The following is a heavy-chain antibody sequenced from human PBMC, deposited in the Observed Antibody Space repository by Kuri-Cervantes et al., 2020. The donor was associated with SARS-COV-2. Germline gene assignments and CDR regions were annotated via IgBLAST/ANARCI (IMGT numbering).Heavy chain of an antibody. CDR3: ARSEIGALIDY. CDR2: IYYSGST. CDR1: GGSISSSSYY. V-gene: IGHV4-39*07. Sequence: GSLRLSCTVSGGSISSSSYYWGWIRQPPGKGLEWIGSIYYSGSTYYNPSLKSRVTISVDTSKNQFSLQLNSVTPKDTAVYYCARSEIGALIDYWGQGTLVTVSS. D-gene: IGHD3-22*01. J-gene: IGHJ4*02.